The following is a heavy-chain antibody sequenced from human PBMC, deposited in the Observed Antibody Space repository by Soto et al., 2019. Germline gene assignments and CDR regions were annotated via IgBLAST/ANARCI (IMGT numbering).Heavy chain of an antibody. D-gene: IGHD3-10*01. CDR1: GFSLSTSGVG. CDR2: IYWDDDK. J-gene: IGHJ4*02. CDR3: AHRPGTLRKTQNYFDY. V-gene: IGHV2-5*02. Sequence: SGPTLVNPTQTLTLTCTYSGFSLSTSGVGVGWIRQPPGKALEWLALIYWDDDKRYSQSLKSRLTITKDTSKNQVVLTMTNMDPVDTATYYCAHRPGTLRKTQNYFDYWGQGTLVTVSS.